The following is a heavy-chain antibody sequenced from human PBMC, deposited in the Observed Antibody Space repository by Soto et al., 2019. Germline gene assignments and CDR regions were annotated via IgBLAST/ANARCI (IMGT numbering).Heavy chain of an antibody. Sequence: HLQESGPGLVKPSETLSLRCPVSGVSVGSDDYFWGWIRQPPGQGLEWIGSIYFGGTTYSNPSLSSRVPVSVDKSRTEFSLKMTSVTAAATAVYYCAAHLDRRGSRWYYFAYWGQGLLVTVSS. V-gene: IGHV4-39*01. D-gene: IGHD1-20*01. CDR2: IYFGGTT. CDR1: GVSVGSDDYF. J-gene: IGHJ4*02. CDR3: AAHLDRRGSRWYYFAY.